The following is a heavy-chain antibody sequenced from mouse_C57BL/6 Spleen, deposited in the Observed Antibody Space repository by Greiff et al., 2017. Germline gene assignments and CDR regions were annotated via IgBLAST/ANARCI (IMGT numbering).Heavy chain of an antibody. CDR1: GYTFTSYG. V-gene: IGHV1-81*01. CDR3: AREITTVVAPNYYAMDY. J-gene: IGHJ4*01. Sequence: VQLQQSGAELARPGASVKLSCKASGYTFTSYGISWVKQRTGQGLEWIGEIYPRSGNTYYNEKFKGKATLTADKSSSTAYMELRSLTSADSAVYYYAREITTVVAPNYYAMDYWGQGTSVTVSS. D-gene: IGHD1-1*01. CDR2: IYPRSGNT.